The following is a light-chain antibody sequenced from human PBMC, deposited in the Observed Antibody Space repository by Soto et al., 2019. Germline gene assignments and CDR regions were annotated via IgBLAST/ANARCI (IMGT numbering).Light chain of an antibody. V-gene: IGKV3-11*01. CDR1: PSVSMH. CDR3: QQRGNWPPGFT. Sequence: EIVLTQSPATPSLSPGERATLSCRTRPSVSMHLAWYQQKPGQAPRLLIYDTSNRATGIPARFSGSGSGTDFTLTISSLEPEDFAVYYCQQRGNWPPGFTFGPGTKVDIK. CDR2: DTS. J-gene: IGKJ3*01.